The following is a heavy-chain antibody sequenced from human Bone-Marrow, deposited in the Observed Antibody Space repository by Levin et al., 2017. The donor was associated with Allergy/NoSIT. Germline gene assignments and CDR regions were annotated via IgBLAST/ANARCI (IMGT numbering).Heavy chain of an antibody. D-gene: IGHD6-13*01. V-gene: IGHV4-61*02. Sequence: SETLSLTCTVSGGSINNTNHYWSWIRQPAGRGLDWMGRMFAGGAATYNRSLRSRVTNSIDTSKNQFSRKLTSVTAADTAVYYYARDETFNSWHVGWFDPWGQGTLVTVSS. CDR3: ARDETFNSWHVGWFDP. J-gene: IGHJ5*02. CDR1: GGSINNTNHY. CDR2: MFAGGAA.